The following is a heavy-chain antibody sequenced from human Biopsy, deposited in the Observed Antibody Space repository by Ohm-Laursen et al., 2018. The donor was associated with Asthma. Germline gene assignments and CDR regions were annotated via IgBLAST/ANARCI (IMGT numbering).Heavy chain of an antibody. J-gene: IGHJ4*02. CDR2: GGSYYDGGLK. D-gene: IGHD3-3*01. CDR3: ARDVMEWYLPAFDF. V-gene: IGHV3-30-3*01. CDR1: GFTVSRDH. Sequence: SLRLSCTASGFTVSRDHMFWVRQAPGKGLEWVAVGGSYYDGGLKYYADSVNGRFTVPRDDSKNTLYLQMNSLRPDDTAVYYCARDVMEWYLPAFDFWGQGTLATVSS.